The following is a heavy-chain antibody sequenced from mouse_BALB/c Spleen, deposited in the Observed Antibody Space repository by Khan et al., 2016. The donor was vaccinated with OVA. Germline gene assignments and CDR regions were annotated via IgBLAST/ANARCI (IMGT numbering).Heavy chain of an antibody. CDR3: ARTPGYYTSGYFDY. D-gene: IGHD2-3*01. Sequence: EVELVESGGGFVKPGGSLKLSCAASGFTFSNYGLSWVRQTPEKRLEWVATISSGGSYTYYPDSVKGRFTISRDNAANTLYLQTSRLRSEDTAMYFCARTPGYYTSGYFDYWGQGTTLTVSS. CDR2: ISSGGSYT. CDR1: GFTFSNYG. J-gene: IGHJ2*01. V-gene: IGHV5-9-3*01.